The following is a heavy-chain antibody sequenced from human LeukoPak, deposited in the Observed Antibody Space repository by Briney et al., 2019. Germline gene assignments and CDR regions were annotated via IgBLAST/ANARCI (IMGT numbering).Heavy chain of an antibody. CDR2: ISAYNGNT. CDR3: ARDSRVATIWGGYYFDY. CDR1: GYTFTSYG. V-gene: IGHV1-18*01. D-gene: IGHD5-12*01. Sequence: ASVKVSCKASGYTFTSYGISWVRQAPGQGLEWMGWISAYNGNTNYAQKFQGRVTITADKSTSTAYMELSSLRSEDTAVYYCARDSRVATIWGGYYFDYWGQGALVTVSS. J-gene: IGHJ4*02.